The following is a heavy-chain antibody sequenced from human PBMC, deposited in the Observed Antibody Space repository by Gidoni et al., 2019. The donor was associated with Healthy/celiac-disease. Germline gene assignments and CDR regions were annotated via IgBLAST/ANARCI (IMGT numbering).Heavy chain of an antibody. J-gene: IGHJ4*02. V-gene: IGHV3-23*01. CDR1: GFTFSSYA. CDR3: ARSSMVRGVNY. CDR2: ISGSGGST. Sequence: EVQLLESGGGLVQPGGSLRLSCAASGFTFSSYAMSWVRQAPGKVLEWVAAISGSGGSTYYADSVKGRFTISRDNSKNTLYLQMNSLRAEDTAVYYCARSSMVRGVNYWGQGTLVTVSS. D-gene: IGHD3-10*01.